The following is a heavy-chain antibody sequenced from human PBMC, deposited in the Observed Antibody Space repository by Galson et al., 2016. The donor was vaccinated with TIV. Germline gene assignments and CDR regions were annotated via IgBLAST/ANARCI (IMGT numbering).Heavy chain of an antibody. CDR3: ARDRRDVLPGSSPDY. V-gene: IGHV1-18*01. CDR1: GYTFTSYG. CDR2: VSAYNGHT. D-gene: IGHD3-9*01. J-gene: IGHJ4*02. Sequence: SVKVSCKASGYTFTSYGFSWVRQAPGQGLEWVGWVSAYNGHTNYAQKFQGRVTVTTDTSTSTAYMDLRSLRFDDTAVYYCARDRRDVLPGSSPDYWGQGTLVTVS.